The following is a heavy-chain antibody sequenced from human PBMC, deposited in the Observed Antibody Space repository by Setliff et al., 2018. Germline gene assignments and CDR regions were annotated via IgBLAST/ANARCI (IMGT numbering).Heavy chain of an antibody. D-gene: IGHD5-18*01. CDR3: ARGDRWGYSYGPYYYGMDV. CDR2: ISSSGSTI. J-gene: IGHJ6*02. CDR1: GFTFSDYY. Sequence: GGSLRLSCAASGFTFSDYYMSWIRQAPGKGLEWVSYISSSGSTICYADSVKGRFTISRDNAKNSLYLQMNSLRAEDTAVYYCARGDRWGYSYGPYYYGMDVWGQGTTVTVSS. V-gene: IGHV3-11*04.